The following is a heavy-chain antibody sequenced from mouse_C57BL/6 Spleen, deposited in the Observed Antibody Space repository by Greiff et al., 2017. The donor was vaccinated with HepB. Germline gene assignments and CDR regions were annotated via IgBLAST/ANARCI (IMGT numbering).Heavy chain of an antibody. J-gene: IGHJ4*01. CDR2: INPNYGAT. CDR3: ARGDYDDYYYYAMDY. D-gene: IGHD2-4*01. V-gene: IGHV1-39*01. Sequence: VQLQQSGPELVKPGASVKISCKASGYSFTDYNMNWVKQSNGKSLEWIGVINPNYGATSYNQKFKGKATLTVDQSSSTAYMQLNSLTSEDSAVYYWARGDYDDYYYYAMDYWGQGTSVTVSS. CDR1: GYSFTDYN.